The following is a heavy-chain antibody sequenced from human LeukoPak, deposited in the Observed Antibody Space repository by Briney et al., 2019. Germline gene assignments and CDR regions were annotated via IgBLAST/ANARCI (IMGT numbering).Heavy chain of an antibody. CDR2: IYYSGST. J-gene: IGHJ3*02. Sequence: SETLSLTCTVSGGSISSGDYYWSWIRQPPGKGLEWIGYIYYSGSTYYNPSLKSRVTISVDTSKNQFSLKLSSVTAADTAVYYCARDGTVPAAIDAFDIWGQGTMVTVSS. V-gene: IGHV4-30-4*01. CDR1: GGSISSGDYY. D-gene: IGHD2-2*02. CDR3: ARDGTVPAAIDAFDI.